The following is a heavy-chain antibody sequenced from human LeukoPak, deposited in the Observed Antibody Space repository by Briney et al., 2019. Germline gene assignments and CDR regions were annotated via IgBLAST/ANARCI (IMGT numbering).Heavy chain of an antibody. Sequence: PGGSLRLSCAASGFTFSSYAMSWVRQAPGKGLEWVSGISGSGGNTYYADSVKGRFTISRDNSNNTLYLQMNSLRAEDTAVYYCARHSRGSWYVFDYWGQGTLVTVSS. CDR2: ISGSGGNT. V-gene: IGHV3-23*01. CDR3: ARHSRGSWYVFDY. D-gene: IGHD6-13*01. CDR1: GFTFSSYA. J-gene: IGHJ4*02.